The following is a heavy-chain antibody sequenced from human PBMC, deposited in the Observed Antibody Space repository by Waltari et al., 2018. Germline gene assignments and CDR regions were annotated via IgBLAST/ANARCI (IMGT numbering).Heavy chain of an antibody. V-gene: IGHV3-43*01. Sequence: EVQLVESGGVVVQPGGSLRLSCAASGFTFDDYTMHWVRQAPGKGLEWVSLISWDGGSTYYADSVKGRFTISRDNSKNSLYLQMNSLRTEDTALYYCAKDLSPDFWRDSYYYYGMDVWGQGTTVTVSS. CDR3: AKDLSPDFWRDSYYYYGMDV. CDR2: ISWDGGST. D-gene: IGHD3-3*01. J-gene: IGHJ6*02. CDR1: GFTFDDYT.